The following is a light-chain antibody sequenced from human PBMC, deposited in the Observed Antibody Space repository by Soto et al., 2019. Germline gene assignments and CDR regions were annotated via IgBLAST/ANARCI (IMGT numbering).Light chain of an antibody. CDR2: DAS. CDR1: QSVSSF. V-gene: IGKV3-11*01. CDR3: QQRSSWT. J-gene: IGKJ1*01. Sequence: EIVLTQSPATLSLSPGVRATLSCRTSQSVSSFLGWYQQKPGQAPRLLIYDASNRATGIPPRFRGSGSGTDFTLTISSLEPEDFAVYYCQQRSSWTFGQGTKVEIK.